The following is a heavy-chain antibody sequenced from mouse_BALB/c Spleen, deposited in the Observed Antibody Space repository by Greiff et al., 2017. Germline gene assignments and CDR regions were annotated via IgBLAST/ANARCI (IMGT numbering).Heavy chain of an antibody. CDR2: IDPSNGST. CDR1: GYTITGAY. V-gene: IGHV14-3*02. CDR3: ARAEGQYGYLDD. D-gene: IGHD1-1*02. J-gene: IGHJ2*01. Sequence: EVQLVESGAELVKPGASVSLSCTASGYTITGAYMCRVKQRPEQGLEWFGRIDPSNGSTNYDPKFQGKATITADTSSNTDYLQLSSLTSEDNAVYYCARAEGQYGYLDDWGQGTTLTVSS.